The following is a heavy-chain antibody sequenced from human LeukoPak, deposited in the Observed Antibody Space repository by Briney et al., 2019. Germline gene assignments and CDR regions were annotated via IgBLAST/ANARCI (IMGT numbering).Heavy chain of an antibody. J-gene: IGHJ4*02. CDR3: AGEEYLASGSPEY. Sequence: ASVKVSCKASEYTFSTYFMHWVRQPPGQGLEWMGMIDRSGDSTTYVQKFQGRLTMSRDTSTSTVYMELSSLRSEDTAVYYCAGEEYLASGSPEYWGQGTLVTVSS. CDR2: IDRSGDST. D-gene: IGHD3-10*01. CDR1: EYTFSTYF. V-gene: IGHV1-46*01.